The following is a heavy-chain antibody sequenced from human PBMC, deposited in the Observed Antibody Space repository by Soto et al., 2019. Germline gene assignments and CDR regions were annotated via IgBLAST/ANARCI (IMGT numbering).Heavy chain of an antibody. J-gene: IGHJ4*02. V-gene: IGHV3-23*01. CDR1: GFTFDNYA. CDR3: ASSLTTGIYFDS. Sequence: GGSLRLSCATSGFTFDNYAVSWVRQAPGKGLEWVSFISGSGDYTYYADSVRGRFTISRDNSQNTLYLQMNGLRAEDTAMYFCASSLTTGIYFDSWGQGTLVTVSS. D-gene: IGHD4-17*01. CDR2: ISGSGDYT.